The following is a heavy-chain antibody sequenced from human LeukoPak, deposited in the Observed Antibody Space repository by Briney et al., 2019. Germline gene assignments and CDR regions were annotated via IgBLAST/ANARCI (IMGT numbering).Heavy chain of an antibody. Sequence: GGSLRLSCAASGFTFRSYNMNWVRQAPGKGLEWVSYITGGSTTIYYADSVKGRFTISRDNAKNSLYLQMNSLRAEDTAVYYCARDIAVASYFDIWGQGTMVTVSS. CDR2: ITGGSTTI. J-gene: IGHJ3*02. V-gene: IGHV3-48*01. CDR1: GFTFRSYN. CDR3: ARDIAVASYFDI. D-gene: IGHD6-19*01.